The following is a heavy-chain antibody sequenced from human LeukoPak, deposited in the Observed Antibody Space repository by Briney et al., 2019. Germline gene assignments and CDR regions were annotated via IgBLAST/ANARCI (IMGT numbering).Heavy chain of an antibody. D-gene: IGHD5-18*01. CDR1: GYSFTSYW. CDR3: ARERYNYGDRWFDP. Sequence: GESLKISCKGSGYSFTSYWIGWVRQMPGKGLEWMGIIYPGDSDTRYSPSFQGQVTISADKSISTAYLQWSNLKASDSAIYYCARERYNYGDRWFDPWGQGTLGTASS. V-gene: IGHV5-51*01. CDR2: IYPGDSDT. J-gene: IGHJ5*02.